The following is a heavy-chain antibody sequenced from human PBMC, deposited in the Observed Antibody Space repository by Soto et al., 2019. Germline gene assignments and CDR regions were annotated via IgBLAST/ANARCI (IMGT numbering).Heavy chain of an antibody. CDR3: AGGLGYCSSTSCYFSDY. CDR1: GGSISSYY. D-gene: IGHD2-2*01. Sequence: TSETLSLTCTVSGGSISSYYWSWIRQPPGKGLEWIGYIYYSGSTNYNPSLKSRVTISVDTSKNQFSLKLSSVTAADTAVYYCAGGLGYCSSTSCYFSDYWGQGTLVTVS. CDR2: IYYSGST. V-gene: IGHV4-59*01. J-gene: IGHJ4*02.